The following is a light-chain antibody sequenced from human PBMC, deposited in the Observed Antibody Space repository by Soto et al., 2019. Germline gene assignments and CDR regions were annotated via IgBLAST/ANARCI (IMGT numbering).Light chain of an antibody. J-gene: IGLJ1*01. V-gene: IGLV2-8*01. CDR1: ISDVGRYNY. CDR3: NSYADSNTYA. CDR2: DVS. Sequence: QSALTQPPSSSVSPGQSVTISCTGTISDVGRYNYVSWYQHHPGKAPKLIIYDVSQRPSGVPDRFSGSKSGNTASLTVSGLQAEDEADYYCNSYADSNTYAFGTGTKVTVL.